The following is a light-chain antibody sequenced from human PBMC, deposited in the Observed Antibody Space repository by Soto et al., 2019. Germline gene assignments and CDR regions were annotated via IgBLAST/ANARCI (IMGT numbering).Light chain of an antibody. Sequence: EIVLTQSPGTLSLSPGERATLSCRASQSVSSNYLSWYRRKPGQAPKLLIYGASSRATGIPDRCSGSGSGTDFTLHIPRLEAEAVAVYYCQQYGSSPPTFGPGTRGEIK. CDR2: GAS. CDR1: QSVSSNY. V-gene: IGKV3-20*01. CDR3: QQYGSSPPT. J-gene: IGKJ1*01.